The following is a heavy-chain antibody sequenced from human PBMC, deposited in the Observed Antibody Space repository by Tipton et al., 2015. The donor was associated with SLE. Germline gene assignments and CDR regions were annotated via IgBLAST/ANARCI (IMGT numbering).Heavy chain of an antibody. Sequence: TLSLTCTVSGGSISSYYWSWIRQPPGKGLEWIGEIYHSGSTNYNPSLKSRVTISVDTSKNQFSLKLSSVTAADTAVYYCARRPSGIAAAGWFDPWGQGTLVTVSS. CDR1: GGSISSYY. J-gene: IGHJ5*02. D-gene: IGHD6-13*01. CDR3: ARRPSGIAAAGWFDP. V-gene: IGHV4-59*08. CDR2: IYHSGST.